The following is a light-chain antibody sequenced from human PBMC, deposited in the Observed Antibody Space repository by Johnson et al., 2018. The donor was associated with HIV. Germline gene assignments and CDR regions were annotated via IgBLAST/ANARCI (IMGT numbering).Light chain of an antibody. CDR1: SSNIENNP. V-gene: IGLV1-51*02. Sequence: QSVLTQPPSASGTPGQRVTISCSGSSSNIENNPVNWYQHLPGTAPKLLIYRNNKRPSGIPDRISGSKSGTSATLGITGLQTGDEADYYCGTWDSSLSAPYVFGTGTKVTVL. J-gene: IGLJ1*01. CDR2: RNN. CDR3: GTWDSSLSAPYV.